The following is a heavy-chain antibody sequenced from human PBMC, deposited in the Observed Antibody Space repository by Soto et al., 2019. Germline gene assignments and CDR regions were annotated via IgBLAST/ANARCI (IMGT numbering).Heavy chain of an antibody. CDR1: GFTFSSYS. CDR3: ARDGGYCSSTSCYEPEDYYYYYMDV. V-gene: IGHV3-21*01. Sequence: GGSLRLSCAASGFTFSSYSMNWVRQAPGKGLEWVSSISSSSSYIYYADSVKGRFTISRDNAKNSLYLQMNSLRAEDTAVYYCARDGGYCSSTSCYEPEDYYYYYMDVWGKGTTVTVSS. D-gene: IGHD2-2*01. CDR2: ISSSSSYI. J-gene: IGHJ6*03.